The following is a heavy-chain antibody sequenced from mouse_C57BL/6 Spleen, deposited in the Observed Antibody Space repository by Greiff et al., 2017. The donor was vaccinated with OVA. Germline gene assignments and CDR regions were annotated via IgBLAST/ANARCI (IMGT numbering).Heavy chain of an antibody. Sequence: VQLQQPGAELVRPGSSVKLSCKASGYTFTSYWMDWVKQRPGQGLEWIGNIYPSDSETHYNQKFKDKATLTVDKSSSTAYMQLSSLTSEDSAVYYCARDYDYDVFAYWGQGTLVTVSA. J-gene: IGHJ3*01. V-gene: IGHV1-61*01. CDR2: IYPSDSET. CDR3: ARDYDYDVFAY. D-gene: IGHD2-4*01. CDR1: GYTFTSYW.